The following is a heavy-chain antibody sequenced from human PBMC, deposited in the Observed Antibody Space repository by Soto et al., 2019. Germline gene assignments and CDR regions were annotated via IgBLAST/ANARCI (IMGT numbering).Heavy chain of an antibody. CDR3: AREGRLAAAGRFDY. J-gene: IGHJ4*02. D-gene: IGHD6-13*01. CDR1: GGSISSGDYY. Sequence: PSETLSLTCTVSGGSISSGDYYWSWIRQVPKKGLERIGYIYYSGSTYYNPSLRSRVAMSVDTSKNQFSLKLSSVTAADTAIYYCAREGRLAAAGRFDYWGQGTLVTVSS. V-gene: IGHV4-31*03. CDR2: IYYSGST.